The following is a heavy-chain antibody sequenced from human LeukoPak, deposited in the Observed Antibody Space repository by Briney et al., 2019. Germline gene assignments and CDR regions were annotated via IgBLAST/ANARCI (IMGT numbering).Heavy chain of an antibody. CDR3: ARASGATYYFDY. V-gene: IGHV4-59*02. J-gene: IGHJ4*02. CDR2: IYYSGST. D-gene: IGHD6-25*01. Sequence: KTSETLSLTCTVSGGSVSGYYWSWIRQPPGKGQECIGYIYYSGSTNYNPSLKSRITISVDTSKNQFSLKLSSLTAVDTAVYYCARASGATYYFDYWGQGTLVTVSS. CDR1: GGSVSGYY.